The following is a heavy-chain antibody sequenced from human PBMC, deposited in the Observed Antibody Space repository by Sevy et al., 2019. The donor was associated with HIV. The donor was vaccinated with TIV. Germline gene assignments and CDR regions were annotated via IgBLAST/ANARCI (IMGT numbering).Heavy chain of an antibody. CDR3: ATKGRDIVVVVAASPGYYYYGMDV. V-gene: IGHV1-69*13. CDR2: TIPIFGTA. D-gene: IGHD2-15*01. CDR1: GGTFSSYA. Sequence: ASVKVSCKASGGTFSSYAISWVRQAPGQGLEWMGGTIPIFGTANYAQKFQGRVTITADESTSTAYMELSSLRSEDTAVYYCATKGRDIVVVVAASPGYYYYGMDVWGQGTTVTVSS. J-gene: IGHJ6*02.